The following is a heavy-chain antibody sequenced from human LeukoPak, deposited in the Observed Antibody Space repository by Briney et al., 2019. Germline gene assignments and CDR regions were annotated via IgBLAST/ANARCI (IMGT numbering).Heavy chain of an antibody. CDR2: ISGSGGST. Sequence: GSLRLSCAASGFTFSTYAMSWVRQAPGKGLEWVSGISGSGGSTYYADSVKGRFTISRDNSENTLYLQMNSLRAEDTAVYYCAKDPYNYGEGFSDYWGQGTLVTVSS. CDR3: AKDPYNYGEGFSDY. D-gene: IGHD5-18*01. V-gene: IGHV3-23*01. CDR1: GFTFSTYA. J-gene: IGHJ4*02.